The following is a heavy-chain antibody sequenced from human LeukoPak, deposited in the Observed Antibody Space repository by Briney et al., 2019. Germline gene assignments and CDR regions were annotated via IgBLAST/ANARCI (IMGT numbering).Heavy chain of an antibody. CDR1: GFTFSSYA. CDR3: VKDPYHRSSWYPASLYYFDY. V-gene: IGHV3-64D*06. Sequence: GGSLRLSCSASGFTFSSYAMRWVRLAPGKGLEYVSAISSNGGSTYYADSVKGRFTISRDNSKNTLYLQMSSLRAEDTAVYYCVKDPYHRSSWYPASLYYFDYWGQGTLVTVSS. J-gene: IGHJ4*02. D-gene: IGHD6-13*01. CDR2: ISSNGGST.